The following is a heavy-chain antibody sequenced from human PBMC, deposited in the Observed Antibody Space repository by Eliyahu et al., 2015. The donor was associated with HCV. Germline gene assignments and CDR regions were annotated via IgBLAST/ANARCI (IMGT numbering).Heavy chain of an antibody. J-gene: IGHJ4*02. D-gene: IGHD2-8*01. Sequence: EVQLVESGGGLIQPGGSLRLSCVASGVXXXXNYMSWVXQAPGKGLEWVSIVYSGGETYYADSVKGRFTISRDSSENTLYLQMNSLRAEDTAVYYCARDDGVWGQGTLVTVSS. V-gene: IGHV3-53*01. CDR2: VYSGGET. CDR1: GVXXXXNY. CDR3: ARDDGV.